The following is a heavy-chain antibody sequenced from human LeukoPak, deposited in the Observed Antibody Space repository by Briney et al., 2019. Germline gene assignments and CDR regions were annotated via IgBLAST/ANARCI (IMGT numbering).Heavy chain of an antibody. D-gene: IGHD3-22*01. Sequence: EGSLRLSCAASGFTFSSYGMHWVRQAPGKGLEWVAVISYDGSNKYYADSVKGRFTISRDNSKNTLYLQMNSLRAEDTAVYYCAKDQSITMIVLEGYFQHWGQGTLVTVSS. V-gene: IGHV3-30*18. CDR3: AKDQSITMIVLEGYFQH. CDR1: GFTFSSYG. CDR2: ISYDGSNK. J-gene: IGHJ1*01.